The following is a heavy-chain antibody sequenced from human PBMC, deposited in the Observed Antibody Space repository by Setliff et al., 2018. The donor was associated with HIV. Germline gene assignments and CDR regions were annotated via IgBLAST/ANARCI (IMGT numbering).Heavy chain of an antibody. Sequence: GASVNVSCKASGYTFTSYHIHWVRQAPGQGLEWMGVINPSGGSTSYAQKFQGRVTMTRGTSTGTVFMELSGLRFEDTAMYYCARVGERWLQFYYFDNWGQGTLVTVS. J-gene: IGHJ4*02. D-gene: IGHD5-12*01. CDR2: INPSGGST. CDR1: GYTFTSYH. V-gene: IGHV1-46*01. CDR3: ARVGERWLQFYYFDN.